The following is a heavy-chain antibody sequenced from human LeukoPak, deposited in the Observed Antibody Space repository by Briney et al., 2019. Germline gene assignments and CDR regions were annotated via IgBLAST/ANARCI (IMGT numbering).Heavy chain of an antibody. CDR3: AKNVTTFYYMDV. CDR1: GFTFSSYA. D-gene: IGHD1-14*01. CDR2: ISASGDST. J-gene: IGHJ6*03. Sequence: PGGSLRLSCAASGFTFSSYAMSWVRQATGKGLEWVSAISASGDSTSYADSVEGRFTISRDNSKNTLYLQMHSLRADDTALYYCAKNVTTFYYMDVWGKGTTVTVSS. V-gene: IGHV3-23*01.